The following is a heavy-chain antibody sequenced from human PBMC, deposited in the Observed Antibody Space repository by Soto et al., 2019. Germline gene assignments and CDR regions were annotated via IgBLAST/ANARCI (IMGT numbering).Heavy chain of an antibody. D-gene: IGHD6-19*01. CDR2: IYYSGST. J-gene: IGHJ6*02. CDR3: ARGIEGWYPSRYYDGMDG. CDR1: GGSVSSGSYY. V-gene: IGHV4-61*01. Sequence: QVQLQESGPGLVKPSETLSLTCTVSGGSVSSGSYYWSWIRQPPGKGLEWIGYIYYSGSTHYNPSLKSRVAISVHTSLNQFALKRSSVTAADTAVDYWARGIEGWYPSRYYDGMDGWGQGTTVTVSS.